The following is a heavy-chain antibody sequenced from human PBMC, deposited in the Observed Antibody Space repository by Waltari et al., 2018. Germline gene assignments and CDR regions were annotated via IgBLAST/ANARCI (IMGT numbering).Heavy chain of an antibody. CDR1: EFSVSGTY. CDR3: VTHSSNYYFAMDV. Sequence: EVQLVESGGGLVQSGGSLSLSCEACEFSVSGTYMSWVRQAPGKGLEWVSVITSGGKTYYGDSVRGRFTMSRHDSKNTAYLQMDNLRPEDTAVFYCVTHSSNYYFAMDVWGPGTTVTVSS. D-gene: IGHD3-22*01. J-gene: IGHJ6*02. CDR2: ITSGGKT. V-gene: IGHV3-53*04.